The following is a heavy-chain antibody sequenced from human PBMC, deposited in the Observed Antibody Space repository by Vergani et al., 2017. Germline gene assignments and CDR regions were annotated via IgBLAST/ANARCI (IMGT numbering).Heavy chain of an antibody. J-gene: IGHJ4*02. CDR1: GGSFSGYY. V-gene: IGHV4-34*11. Sequence: VQLHQWGAGLLQPSETLSLTCAVYGGSFSGYYWSWIRQPPRKGLEWIGYIYYSGSTNYNPSLKSRVTISVDTSKNQFSLKLSSVTAADTAVYYCVRSLTYFDYWGQGTLVTVSS. CDR3: VRSLTYFDY. CDR2: IYYSGST.